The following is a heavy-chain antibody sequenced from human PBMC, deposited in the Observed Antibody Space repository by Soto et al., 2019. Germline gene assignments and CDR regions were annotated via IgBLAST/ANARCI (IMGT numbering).Heavy chain of an antibody. D-gene: IGHD5-12*01. J-gene: IGHJ6*02. CDR2: ISAYNGNT. Sequence: QVQLVQSGAEVKKPGASVKVSCKASGYTFTSYGISWVRQAPGQGLEWMGWISAYNGNTNYAQKLQGRVTMTTDTYTSTAYMELRSLRSDDTSVYYCARDHMVATIAYYYYGMDVLGQGTTVTVSS. CDR1: GYTFTSYG. CDR3: ARDHMVATIAYYYYGMDV. V-gene: IGHV1-18*04.